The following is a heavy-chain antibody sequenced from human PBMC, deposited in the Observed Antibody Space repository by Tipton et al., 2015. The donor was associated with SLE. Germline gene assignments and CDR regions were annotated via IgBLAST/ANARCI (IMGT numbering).Heavy chain of an antibody. CDR1: GGSISSGGYY. V-gene: IGHV4-61*08. CDR2: IYYSGST. D-gene: IGHD6-13*01. CDR3: ARGWGSWPYYFDY. Sequence: PSLTCTVSGGSISSGGYYWSWIRQPPGKGLEWIGYIYYSGSTNYNPSLKSRVTISVDTSKNQFSLKLSSVTAADPAVYYCARGWGSWPYYFDYWGQGTLVTVSS. J-gene: IGHJ4*02.